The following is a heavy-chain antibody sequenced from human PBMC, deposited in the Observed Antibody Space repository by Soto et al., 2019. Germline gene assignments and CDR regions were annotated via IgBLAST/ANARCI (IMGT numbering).Heavy chain of an antibody. V-gene: IGHV4-59*01. J-gene: IGHJ6*02. Sequence: SETLSLTCTVSGGSISSYYWSWIRQPPGKGLEWIGYIYYSGSTNYNPSLKSRVTISVDTSKNQFSLKLSSVTAADTAVYYCARGDETEGYYYYGMDVWGQGTTVTVS. CDR1: GGSISSYY. CDR3: ARGDETEGYYYYGMDV. CDR2: IYYSGST.